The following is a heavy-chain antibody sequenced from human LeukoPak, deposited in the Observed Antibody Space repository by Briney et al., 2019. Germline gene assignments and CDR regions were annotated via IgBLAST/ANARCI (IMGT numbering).Heavy chain of an antibody. J-gene: IGHJ5*02. V-gene: IGHV4-59*07. CDR3: ARTSNYDFWSGYYKDNWFDP. CDR2: IYYSGST. CDR1: GRSISSYY. Sequence: SDPLSLTCTVSGRSISSYYWSWIRQPPGKGLEWLGYIYYSGSTNYNPSLNSRVTILVDTSKNQLSLKLSSVTAADTAVYYCARTSNYDFWSGYYKDNWFDPWGQGTLVTVSS. D-gene: IGHD3-3*01.